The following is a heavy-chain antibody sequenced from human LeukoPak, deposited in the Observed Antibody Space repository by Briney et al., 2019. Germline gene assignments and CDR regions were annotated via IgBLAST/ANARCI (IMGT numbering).Heavy chain of an antibody. CDR1: GFTFSSYW. V-gene: IGHV3-74*01. Sequence: PGGSLRLSCAASGFTFSSYWMPWVRQAPGTGLVWVSRINSDGSITSYADSVKGRFTISRDNAKNTLYLQMNSLRAEDTAVYYCARGFSSSTTSPFDYWGQGTLVTVSS. CDR2: INSDGSIT. CDR3: ARGFSSSTTSPFDY. D-gene: IGHD2-2*01. J-gene: IGHJ4*02.